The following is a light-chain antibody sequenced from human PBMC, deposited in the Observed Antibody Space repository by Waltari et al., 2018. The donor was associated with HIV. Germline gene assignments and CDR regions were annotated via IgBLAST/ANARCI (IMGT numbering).Light chain of an antibody. V-gene: IGLV3-25*03. CDR2: KDS. J-gene: IGLJ2*01. Sequence: SYELTQPTSVSVSPGQTARITCSGAAFPKQYTYWYQQKPGQAPVLVIYKDSERPSGIPERFSGSNSGTTVTLTISGVQAEDEADYYCQSADSSGSPYVVFGGGTKLTVL. CDR3: QSADSSGSPYVV. CDR1: AFPKQY.